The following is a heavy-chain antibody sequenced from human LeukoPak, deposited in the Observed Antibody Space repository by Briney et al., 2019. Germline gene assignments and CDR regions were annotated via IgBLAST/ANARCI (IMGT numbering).Heavy chain of an antibody. J-gene: IGHJ4*02. Sequence: GGSLRLSCAASGFTFSSYGMHWVRQAPGKGLEWVAVTSYDGSNKYYADSVKGRFTISRDNSKNTLYLQMNSLRAEDTAVYYCAKDPAVIAVAGTVDYWGQGTLVTVSS. CDR1: GFTFSSYG. D-gene: IGHD6-19*01. CDR2: TSYDGSNK. V-gene: IGHV3-30*18. CDR3: AKDPAVIAVAGTVDY.